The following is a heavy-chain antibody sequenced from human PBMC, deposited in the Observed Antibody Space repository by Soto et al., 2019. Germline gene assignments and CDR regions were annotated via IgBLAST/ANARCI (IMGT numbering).Heavy chain of an antibody. J-gene: IGHJ5*02. CDR1: GFTFSLYV. V-gene: IGHV3-23*01. Sequence: GGSLRLSCAASGFTFSLYVMNWVRQAPGKGLEWVSTVTVSGASTYYADSVKGRFTISRDDSRNTLHLQINSLRAEDTALYYCARNGRTGYDKGTRFDRWGEGTLVTVSS. CDR3: ARNGRTGYDKGTRFDR. D-gene: IGHD5-12*01. CDR2: VTVSGAST.